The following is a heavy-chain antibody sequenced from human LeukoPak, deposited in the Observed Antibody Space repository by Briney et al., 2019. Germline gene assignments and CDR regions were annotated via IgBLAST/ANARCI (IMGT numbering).Heavy chain of an antibody. J-gene: IGHJ4*02. D-gene: IGHD6-6*01. Sequence: GGSLRLSCAVSGFTFNNYAMHWVRQVPGKGLEWVSGISWDSGSRGYADSVKGRFTISRDNSKNMLYLQMNSLRAEDTAVYYCAKWKYSNSGIDDYWGQGTLVTVSS. CDR1: GFTFNNYA. V-gene: IGHV3-9*01. CDR3: AKWKYSNSGIDDY. CDR2: ISWDSGSR.